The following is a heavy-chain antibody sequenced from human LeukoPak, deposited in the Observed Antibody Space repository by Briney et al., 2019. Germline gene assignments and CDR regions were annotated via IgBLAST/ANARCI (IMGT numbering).Heavy chain of an antibody. CDR3: AKEFNRGLPDY. V-gene: IGHV3-30*18. CDR2: ISNDGSRK. CDR1: GFTFSRHG. D-gene: IGHD2-21*01. J-gene: IGHJ4*02. Sequence: GRSLRLSCAPSGFTFSRHGMHWVRQAPGKGLEWVAIISNDGSRKYYAHSVEGRFTISRDNSKNTLYLQMSSLRAGDTAVYYCAKEFNRGLPDYWGQGTLVTVPS.